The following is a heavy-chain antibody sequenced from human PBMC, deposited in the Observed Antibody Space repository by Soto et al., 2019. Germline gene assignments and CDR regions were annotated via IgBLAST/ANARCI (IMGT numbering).Heavy chain of an antibody. J-gene: IGHJ4*02. CDR2: ASGTGGST. Sequence: EVQLLESGGGLVQPGGSLRLSCTVSGFTLSSYAMSWVRQAPGKRLEWVSAASGTGGSTYYADSVKGRFTISRDNSKNTLYLQMNSLRAEDTAVYYCAKSEYRYCGGGPCYFFDYWGQGTLVTVSS. CDR1: GFTLSSYA. CDR3: AKSEYRYCGGGPCYFFDY. D-gene: IGHD2-15*01. V-gene: IGHV3-23*01.